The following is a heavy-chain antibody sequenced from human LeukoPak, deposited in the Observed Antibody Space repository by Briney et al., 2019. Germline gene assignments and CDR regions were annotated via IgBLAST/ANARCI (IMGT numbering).Heavy chain of an antibody. J-gene: IGHJ4*02. CDR3: ARSYSSSLYNPFDS. Sequence: GASVKVSCKTSGGTFNSYAFSWVRQAPGQGLEWMGGIIPKFGTVNYGQNFQGRVTITADESTSTAYMELSSLRSEDTAVYYCARSYSSSLYNPFDSWGQGTLVTVSS. D-gene: IGHD6-13*01. CDR1: GGTFNSYA. V-gene: IGHV1-69*13. CDR2: IIPKFGTV.